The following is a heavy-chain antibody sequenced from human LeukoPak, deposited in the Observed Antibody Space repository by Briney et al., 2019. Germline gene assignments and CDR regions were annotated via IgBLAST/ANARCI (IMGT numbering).Heavy chain of an antibody. J-gene: IGHJ5*02. CDR1: GGSISSSSYY. V-gene: IGHV4-39*01. Sequence: KSSETLSLTCTVSGGSISSSSYYWGWIRQPPGKGLEWIGSIYYSGSTYYNPSLKSRVTISVDTSKNQFSLKLSSVTAADTAVYYCARHGWGSSSQDNNWFDPWGQGTLVTVSS. CDR3: ARHGWGSSSQDNNWFDP. CDR2: IYYSGST. D-gene: IGHD3-16*01.